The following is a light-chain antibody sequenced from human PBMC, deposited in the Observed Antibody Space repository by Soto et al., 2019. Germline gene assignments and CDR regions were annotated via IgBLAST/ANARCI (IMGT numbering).Light chain of an antibody. CDR3: EQYNSWPPYT. J-gene: IGKJ2*01. CDR1: QSVSSN. Sequence: EIVMTQSPATLSVSPGERVTLSCRASQSVSSNLAWYQQKPGQAPRLLIYGASTRATGIPARFSGSGSGTEFTLAISSLQSEDFAVYYCEQYNSWPPYTFGQGTKLELK. CDR2: GAS. V-gene: IGKV3-15*01.